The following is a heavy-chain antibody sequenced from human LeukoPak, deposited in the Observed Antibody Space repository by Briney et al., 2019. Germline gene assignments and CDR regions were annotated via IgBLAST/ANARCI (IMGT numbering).Heavy chain of an antibody. CDR1: GYSFTSYW. CDR2: IYPGGSDT. J-gene: IGHJ4*02. D-gene: IGHD2-15*01. V-gene: IGHV5-51*01. Sequence: GESLKISCKGSGYSFTSYWIGWVRQMPGKGLEWMGIIYPGGSDTRYSPSFRGQVTISADKSISTAYLQWSSLKASDTAMYYCARHLCSGGSCYLSGRAGYWGQGTLVTVSS. CDR3: ARHLCSGGSCYLSGRAGY.